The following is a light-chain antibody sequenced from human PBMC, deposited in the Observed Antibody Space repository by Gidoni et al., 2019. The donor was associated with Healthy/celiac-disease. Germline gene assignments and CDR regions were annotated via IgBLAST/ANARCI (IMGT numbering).Light chain of an antibody. CDR2: KAS. CDR1: QSISSW. CDR3: QQYNSYSQVT. Sequence: DIQMTQSPSTLSASVGDRVTITCRASQSISSWLAWYQQKPGKVPKLLIYKASSLESGVPSRFSGSGSGTEFTLTISSLQPDDFATYYCQQYNSYSQVTFXGXTKVEIK. V-gene: IGKV1-5*03. J-gene: IGKJ4*01.